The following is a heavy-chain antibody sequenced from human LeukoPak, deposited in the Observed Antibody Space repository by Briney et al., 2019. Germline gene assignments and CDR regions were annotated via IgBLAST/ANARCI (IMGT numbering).Heavy chain of an antibody. CDR2: TNSNSGGT. V-gene: IGHV1-2*02. Sequence: GASVKVSCKASGYTFTGYYMHWVRQAPGQGLEWMGWTNSNSGGTNYAQKFQGRVTMTRDTSISTAYMDLSRLRSDDTAVYYCARDAIAAAGTQLPYYYYYMDVWGKGTTATISS. D-gene: IGHD6-13*01. CDR3: ARDAIAAAGTQLPYYYYYMDV. J-gene: IGHJ6*03. CDR1: GYTFTGYY.